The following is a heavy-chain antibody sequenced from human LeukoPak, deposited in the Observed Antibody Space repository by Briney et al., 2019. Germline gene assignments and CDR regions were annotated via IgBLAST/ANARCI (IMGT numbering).Heavy chain of an antibody. V-gene: IGHV3-30*03. CDR2: ISYDGSNK. CDR3: ARDRVSVAMGDFDY. D-gene: IGHD2-2*01. Sequence: GGSLRLSCAASGFTFSSYGMHWVRQAPGKGLEWVAVISYDGSNKYYADSVKGRFTISRDNSKNTLYLQMNSLRAEDTAVYYCARDRVSVAMGDFDYWGQGALVTVSS. J-gene: IGHJ4*02. CDR1: GFTFSSYG.